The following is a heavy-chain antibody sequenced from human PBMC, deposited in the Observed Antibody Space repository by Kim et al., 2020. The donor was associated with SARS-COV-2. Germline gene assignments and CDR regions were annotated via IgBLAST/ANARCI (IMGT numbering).Heavy chain of an antibody. CDR2: TWFDGSNQ. D-gene: IGHD3-10*01. V-gene: IGHV3-30*02. CDR3: AKERLDANRGIRQPFYDF. J-gene: IGHJ4*02. Sequence: GGSLRLSCAASGFTFNTYGMHWVRQAPGKGLEWVGVTWFDGSNQHFVESVKGRFTISRDNSKNTLYLQMYSLRTEDTAVYYCAKERLDANRGIRQPFYDFWGQGTLVTVS. CDR1: GFTFNTYG.